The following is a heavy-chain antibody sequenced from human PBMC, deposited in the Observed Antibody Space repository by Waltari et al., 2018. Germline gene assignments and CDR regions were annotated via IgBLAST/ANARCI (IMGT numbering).Heavy chain of an antibody. D-gene: IGHD6-13*01. CDR3: ARDIAAAGTWGAFDI. CDR1: GGSISSGSYY. V-gene: IGHV4-61*02. CDR2: IYTSGST. J-gene: IGHJ3*02. Sequence: QVQLQESGPGLVKPSQTLSLTCTVSGGSISSGSYYWSWIRPPAGKGLEWIGRIYTSGSTNYNPSLKSRVTISVDTSKNQFSLKLSSVTAADTAVYYCARDIAAAGTWGAFDIWGQGTMVTVSS.